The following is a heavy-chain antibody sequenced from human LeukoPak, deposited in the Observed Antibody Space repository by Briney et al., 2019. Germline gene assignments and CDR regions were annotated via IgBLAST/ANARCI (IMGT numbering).Heavy chain of an antibody. J-gene: IGHJ4*02. CDR3: ARDVEQWLVRVYYFDY. V-gene: IGHV3-48*01. D-gene: IGHD6-19*01. CDR1: GFTLSSYS. CDR2: ISIGSTTI. Sequence: GGSLRLSCATSGFTLSSYSMNWVRQAPGKGLEWGSYISIGSTTIYYADSVKGRFTISRDNAKNSLYLQMNSLRAEDTAVYYCARDVEQWLVRVYYFDYWGQGTLVTVSS.